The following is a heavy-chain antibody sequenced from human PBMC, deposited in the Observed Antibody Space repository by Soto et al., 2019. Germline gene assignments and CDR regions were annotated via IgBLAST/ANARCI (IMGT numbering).Heavy chain of an antibody. CDR3: ARVAVLRFLEWSPLYYFDY. D-gene: IGHD3-3*01. V-gene: IGHV1-69*13. Sequence: SVKVSCKASGGTFSSYAISWVRQAPGQGLEWMGGIIPIFGTANYAQKFQGRVTITADESTSTAYMELSSLRSEDTAVYYCARVAVLRFLEWSPLYYFDYWGQGTLVTVSS. CDR1: GGTFSSYA. CDR2: IIPIFGTA. J-gene: IGHJ4*02.